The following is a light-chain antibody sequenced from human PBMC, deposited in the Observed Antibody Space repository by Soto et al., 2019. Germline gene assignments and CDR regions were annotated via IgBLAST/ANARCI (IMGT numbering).Light chain of an antibody. Sequence: DIQMTQSPSSLSASVGDRVTITCRASQSISTYLNWYQQKPGQPPKLLIYWASTRESGVPDRFSGSGSGTDFTLTISSLQAADVAVYYCQQYYSTPWTFGQGTKV. CDR1: QSISTY. CDR3: QQYYSTPWT. V-gene: IGKV4-1*01. J-gene: IGKJ1*01. CDR2: WAS.